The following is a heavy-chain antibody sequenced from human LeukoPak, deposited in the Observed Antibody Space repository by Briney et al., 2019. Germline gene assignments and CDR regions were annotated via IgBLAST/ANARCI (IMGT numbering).Heavy chain of an antibody. J-gene: IGHJ4*02. CDR2: ISVSDDTT. D-gene: IGHD3-22*01. CDR3: AKDLWPYYDSSGYAY. V-gene: IGHV3-23*01. CDR1: EFTFSSYA. Sequence: QPGESLRLSCAASEFTFSSYAMSWVRQAPGKGLEWVSMISVSDDTTYYADSVKGRFTISRGNSENTLYLQMNNLRAEDTAVYYCAKDLWPYYDSSGYAYWGQGALVTVSS.